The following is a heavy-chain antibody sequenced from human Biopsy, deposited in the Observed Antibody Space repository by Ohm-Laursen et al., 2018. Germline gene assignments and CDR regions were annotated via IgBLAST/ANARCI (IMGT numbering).Heavy chain of an antibody. D-gene: IGHD6-6*01. CDR2: ISETSSHI. J-gene: IGHJ6*02. Sequence: SLRLSCTVSGFSVSSYDMNWVRQAPGKGLEWISYISETSSHIYDADSVRGRFTVARDIAKNSLYLQLNSLRVEDTAVYYCARDSSRRAREGGMDFWGQGTTVTVSS. CDR1: GFSVSSYD. V-gene: IGHV3-21*01. CDR3: ARDSSRRAREGGMDF.